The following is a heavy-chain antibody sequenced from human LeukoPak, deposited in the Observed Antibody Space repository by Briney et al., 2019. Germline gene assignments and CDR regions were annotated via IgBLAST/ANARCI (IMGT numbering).Heavy chain of an antibody. Sequence: PGGSLRLSCAASGFTVSSNYMSWVRRAPGKGLEWVGRIKSKTDGGTTDYVAPVKGRFTISRDDSKNTLYLQMNSLKTEDTAVYYCTTGGSYYEYWGQGTLVTVSS. J-gene: IGHJ4*02. CDR1: GFTVSSNY. CDR3: TTGGSYYEY. D-gene: IGHD1-26*01. CDR2: IKSKTDGGTT. V-gene: IGHV3-15*01.